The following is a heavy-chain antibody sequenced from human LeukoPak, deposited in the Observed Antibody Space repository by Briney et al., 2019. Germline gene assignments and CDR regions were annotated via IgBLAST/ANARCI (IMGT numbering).Heavy chain of an antibody. CDR1: GGSISSGGYS. V-gene: IGHV4-30-2*01. CDR3: AREGYDILTGIGYFDL. D-gene: IGHD3-9*01. Sequence: SQTLSLTCAVSGGSISSGGYSWRWIRQPPGKGLEWIGYIYHSGSTYYNPSLKSRVTISVDRSKNQFSLKLSSVTAADTAVYYCAREGYDILTGIGYFDLWGRGTLVTVSS. J-gene: IGHJ2*01. CDR2: IYHSGST.